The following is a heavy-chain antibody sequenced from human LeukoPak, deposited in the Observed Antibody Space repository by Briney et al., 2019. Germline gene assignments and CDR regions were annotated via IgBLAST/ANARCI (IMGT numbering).Heavy chain of an antibody. D-gene: IGHD3-22*01. CDR2: ISSRGDRT. V-gene: IGHV3-23*01. CDR1: GFPFSTYA. J-gene: IGHJ4*02. CDR3: AKDRPNYHESNGHYYRPNGDY. Sequence: GGSLRLSCAASGFPFSTYAMSWVRQAPGKGLEWVSSISSRGDRTFYADSVEDRFTISRDNSEHTLYLQMSRLRAEDTAVYYCAKDRPNYHESNGHYYRPNGDYWGQGTLVTVSS.